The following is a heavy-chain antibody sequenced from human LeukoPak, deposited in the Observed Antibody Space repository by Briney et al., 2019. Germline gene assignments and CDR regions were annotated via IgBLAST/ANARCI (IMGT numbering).Heavy chain of an antibody. V-gene: IGHV3-21*01. Sequence: GGSLRLSCAASGFTFSSYGMSWVRQAPGKGLEWVSSISSSSSYIYYADSVKGRFTISRDNAKNPLYLQMNSLRAEDTAAYYCARGWRPDYLDYWGQGTLVAVSS. J-gene: IGHJ4*02. CDR1: GFTFSSYG. D-gene: IGHD2-15*01. CDR3: ARGWRPDYLDY. CDR2: ISSSSSYI.